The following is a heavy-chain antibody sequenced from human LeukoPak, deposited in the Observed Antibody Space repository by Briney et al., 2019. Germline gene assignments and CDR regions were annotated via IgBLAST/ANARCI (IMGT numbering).Heavy chain of an antibody. CDR3: TALSIIVAGN. J-gene: IGHJ4*02. V-gene: IGHV3-15*01. CDR1: GFTFSNAW. CDR2: IKSKPDGGTI. Sequence: GGSLRLSCAASGFTFSNAWMNWVRQAPGKGLECVARIKSKPDGGTIDYAAPVKGRFTISRDDSKNTLYLQMNSLKSEDTAVYYCTALSIIVAGNWGQGTLVTVSS. D-gene: IGHD6-19*01.